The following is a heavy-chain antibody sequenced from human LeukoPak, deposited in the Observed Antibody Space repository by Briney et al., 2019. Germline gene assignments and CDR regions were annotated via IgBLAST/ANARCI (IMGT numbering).Heavy chain of an antibody. J-gene: IGHJ5*02. D-gene: IGHD3-9*01. CDR1: VYTFADYY. CDR3: ARVSTSGYRDWLDP. CDR2: IYPKSGCT. V-gene: IGHV1-2*02. Sequence: VASVKVSCKASVYTFADYYLHWVRQAPGQGLEWIGWIYPKSGCTNSAQNFHGRVTMTRDTSISTAYMALRRLKFDDTAVYYCARVSTSGYRDWLDPWGQGPLVSV.